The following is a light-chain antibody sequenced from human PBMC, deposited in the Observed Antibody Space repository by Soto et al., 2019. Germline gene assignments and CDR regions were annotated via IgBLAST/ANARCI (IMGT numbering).Light chain of an antibody. Sequence: QSALTQPASVSGSPGQSITISCTGTSSDVGGYNYVSWYQQHPGKAPKLMIYDVSNRPSGVSKRFSGSKSGNTASLTISGLQAEDEDDYYCSSYTSSSTWVFGGGTKLTVL. CDR3: SSYTSSSTWV. CDR1: SSDVGGYNY. CDR2: DVS. V-gene: IGLV2-14*01. J-gene: IGLJ3*02.